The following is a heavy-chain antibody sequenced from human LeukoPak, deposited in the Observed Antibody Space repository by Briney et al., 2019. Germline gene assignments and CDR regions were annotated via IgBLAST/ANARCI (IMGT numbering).Heavy chain of an antibody. V-gene: IGHV4-59*12. D-gene: IGHD2/OR15-2a*01. CDR1: GGSISGYY. J-gene: IGHJ6*02. Sequence: PSETLSLTCTVSGGSISGYYWSWIRQPPGKGLEWIGYIYYSGSTNYNPSLKSRVIISVGTSKNQFSLKLSSVTAADTAVYYCARDLKPKEFYYYYGMDVWGQGTTVTVSS. CDR2: IYYSGST. CDR3: ARDLKPKEFYYYYGMDV.